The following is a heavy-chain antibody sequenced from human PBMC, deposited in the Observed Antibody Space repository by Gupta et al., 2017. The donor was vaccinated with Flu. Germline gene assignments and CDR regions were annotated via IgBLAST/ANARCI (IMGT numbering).Heavy chain of an antibody. D-gene: IGHD2-2*01. CDR2: IRYKANYYST. CDR1: GFTFSEHH. CDR3: ARASNSGRYPYYYYYMDV. Sequence: EVQLVESGGGLVQPGGSLRLSCAASGFTFSEHHMDWVRQAPGKGLEWVGRIRYKANYYSTEYAASGKGRFTISRDDSKNSLYLQMSSLKPEDTAVYYCARASNSGRYPYYYYYMDVWGKGTAVTVS. J-gene: IGHJ6*03. V-gene: IGHV3-72*01.